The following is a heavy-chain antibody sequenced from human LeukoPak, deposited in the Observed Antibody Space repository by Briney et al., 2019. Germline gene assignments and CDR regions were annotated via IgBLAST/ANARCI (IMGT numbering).Heavy chain of an antibody. CDR2: IIPIFGTA. Sequence: SVKVSCKASGGTFSSYAISWVLQAPGQGLEWMGRIIPIFGTANYAQKFQGRVTITTDESTSTAYMELSSLRSEDTAVYYCASVDYGDYGRFDYWGQGTLVTVSS. CDR1: GGTFSSYA. D-gene: IGHD4-17*01. CDR3: ASVDYGDYGRFDY. J-gene: IGHJ4*02. V-gene: IGHV1-69*05.